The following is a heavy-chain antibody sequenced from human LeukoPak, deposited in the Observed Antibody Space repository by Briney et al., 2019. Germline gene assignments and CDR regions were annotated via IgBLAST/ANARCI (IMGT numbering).Heavy chain of an antibody. J-gene: IGHJ4*02. CDR2: IIPIFGTA. CDR1: GGTFSSYA. Sequence: SVKVSCKASGGTFSSYAISWVRQAPGQGLEWVGGIIPIFGTANYAQKFQGRVTITADESTSTAYMELSSLRSEDTAVYYCALCENRGGYDWCPYYWGQGNLVTVSS. D-gene: IGHD3-9*01. V-gene: IGHV1-69*13. CDR3: ALCENRGGYDWCPYY.